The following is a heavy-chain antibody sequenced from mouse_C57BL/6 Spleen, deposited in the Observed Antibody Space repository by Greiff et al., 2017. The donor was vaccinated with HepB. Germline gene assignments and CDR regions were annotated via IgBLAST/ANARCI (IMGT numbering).Heavy chain of an antibody. V-gene: IGHV1-26*01. CDR2: INPNNGGT. CDR3: ASYYGSRWYFDV. Sequence: EVQLQQSGPELVKPGASVKISCKASGYTFTDYYMNWVKQSHGKSLEWIGDINPNNGGTSYNQKFKGKATLTVDKSSSTAYMELRSLTSEDSAVYYCASYYGSRWYFDVWGTGTTVTVSS. CDR1: GYTFTDYY. J-gene: IGHJ1*03. D-gene: IGHD1-1*01.